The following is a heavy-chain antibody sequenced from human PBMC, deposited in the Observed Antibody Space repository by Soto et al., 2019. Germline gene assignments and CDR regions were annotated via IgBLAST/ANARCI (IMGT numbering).Heavy chain of an antibody. D-gene: IGHD3-3*01. Sequence: PGGSLRLSCAASGLTFSSYAMSWVRQAPGKGLEWVSHISNSGRSTKYADSVKGRFTIPRDNSKNTLYLQMNSLRAEDTAIYYCAKDALAYYDFWSWGQGTLVTVSS. V-gene: IGHV3-23*01. CDR1: GLTFSSYA. CDR3: AKDALAYYDFWS. CDR2: ISNSGRST. J-gene: IGHJ4*02.